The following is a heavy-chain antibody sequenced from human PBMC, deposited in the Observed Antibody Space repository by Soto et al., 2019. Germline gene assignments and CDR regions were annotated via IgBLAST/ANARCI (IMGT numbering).Heavy chain of an antibody. V-gene: IGHV3-15*01. CDR2: IKSKTDGGTT. J-gene: IGHJ6*02. CDR1: GFTFSNAW. D-gene: IGHD2-8*02. Sequence: PGGSLRLSCAASGFTFSNAWMSWVRQAPGKGLEWVGRIKSKTDGGTTDYAAPVKGRFTISRDDSKNTLYLQMNSLKTEDTAVYYCSTAGPPGGYYYGMDVWGQGTTVTVSS. CDR3: STAGPPGGYYYGMDV.